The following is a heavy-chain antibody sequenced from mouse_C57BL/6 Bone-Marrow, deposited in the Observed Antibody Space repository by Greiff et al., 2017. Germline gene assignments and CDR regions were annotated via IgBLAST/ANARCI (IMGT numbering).Heavy chain of an antibody. Sequence: LVKPGASVKLSCKATGYTFTGYWIEWVKQRPGHGLEWIGEILPGSGSTNYNEKFKGKATFTADTSSNTAYMQLSSLTTEDSAIYYCARRAYYGSSPYYFDYWGQGTTLTVSS. D-gene: IGHD1-1*01. CDR1: GYTFTGYW. CDR3: ARRAYYGSSPYYFDY. CDR2: ILPGSGST. J-gene: IGHJ2*01. V-gene: IGHV1-9*01.